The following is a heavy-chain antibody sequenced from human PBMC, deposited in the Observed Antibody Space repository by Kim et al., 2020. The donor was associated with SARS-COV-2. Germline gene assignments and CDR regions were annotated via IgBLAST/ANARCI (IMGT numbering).Heavy chain of an antibody. CDR1: GFTFSSYG. V-gene: IGHV3-33*01. J-gene: IGHJ6*02. CDR3: ARVYVPPRWACSGGSCYSDYYYGMDV. CDR2: IWYDGSNK. Sequence: GGSLRLSCAASGFTFSSYGMHWVRQAPGKGLEWVAVIWYDGSNKYYADSVKGRFTISRDNSKNTLYLQMNSLRAEDTAVYYCARVYVPPRWACSGGSCYSDYYYGMDVWGQGTTVTVSS. D-gene: IGHD2-15*01.